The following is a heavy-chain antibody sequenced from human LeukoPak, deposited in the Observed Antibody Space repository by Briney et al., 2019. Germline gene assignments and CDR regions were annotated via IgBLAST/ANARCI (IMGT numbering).Heavy chain of an antibody. V-gene: IGHV1-69*01. D-gene: IGHD6-13*01. Sequence: GASVKVSCKASGGTFSSYAISWVRQAPGQGLEWMGGIIPIFGTANYAQKFQGRVTITADESASTAYMELSSLRSEDKAVYYCARAVLYSSSWSPIDYWGQGTLVTVSS. CDR2: IIPIFGTA. CDR1: GGTFSSYA. CDR3: ARAVLYSSSWSPIDY. J-gene: IGHJ4*02.